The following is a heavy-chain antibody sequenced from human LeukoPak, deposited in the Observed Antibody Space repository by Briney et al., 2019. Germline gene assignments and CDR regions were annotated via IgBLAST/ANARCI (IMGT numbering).Heavy chain of an antibody. CDR3: ARGGGYDPNLYDY. V-gene: IGHV3-23*01. CDR2: ISGSGGNT. CDR1: GFTFSSYA. D-gene: IGHD5-12*01. J-gene: IGHJ4*02. Sequence: GGSLRLSCAASGFTFSSYAMSWVRQAPGKGLEWVSSISGSGGNTFYADSVKGRFTISRHNSKNTLYLQMNSLRAEGTAVYYCARGGGYDPNLYDYWGQGTLVTVSS.